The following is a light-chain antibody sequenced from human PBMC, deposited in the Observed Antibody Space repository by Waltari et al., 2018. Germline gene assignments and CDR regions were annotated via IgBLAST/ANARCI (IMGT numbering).Light chain of an antibody. CDR3: GTWDSSLSGAV. CDR1: SPNIGNNH. V-gene: IGLV1-51*02. J-gene: IGLJ7*01. CDR2: ENT. Sequence: QSVLTQPPSVSAAPGQRVHISCSGGSPNIGNNHVYGYRQFPGTAPKLLIYENTERPSGIPGRFSGSKSGTSATLDITGLQAGDEADYYCGTWDSSLSGAVFGGGTHLTVL.